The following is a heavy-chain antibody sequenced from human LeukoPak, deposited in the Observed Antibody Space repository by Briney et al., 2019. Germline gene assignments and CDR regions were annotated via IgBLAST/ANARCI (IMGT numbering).Heavy chain of an antibody. Sequence: GGSLRLSCAASGFTFSTYWMNWVRQAPGKGLEWVAIIKQDGSEEFYVDSVKGRFIISRDNAKNSLYLQMNSLRVEDTVVYYCVGGTGWRLDSWGQGTLVTVSS. CDR2: IKQDGSEE. CDR1: GFTFSTYW. V-gene: IGHV3-7*05. CDR3: VGGTGWRLDS. J-gene: IGHJ1*01. D-gene: IGHD6-19*01.